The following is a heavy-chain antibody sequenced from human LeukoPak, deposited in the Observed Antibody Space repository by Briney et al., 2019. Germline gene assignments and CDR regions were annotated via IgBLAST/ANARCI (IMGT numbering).Heavy chain of an antibody. J-gene: IGHJ4*02. Sequence: SETLSLTCAAYGGSFSGYYWSWIRQPPGKGQEWIGEINHSGSTNYNPSLKSRVTISVDTSKNQFSLKLSSVTAADTAVYYCARGFPTLGYCSGGSCYSLDYWGQGTLVTVSS. D-gene: IGHD2-15*01. CDR3: ARGFPTLGYCSGGSCYSLDY. CDR2: INHSGST. CDR1: GGSFSGYY. V-gene: IGHV4-34*01.